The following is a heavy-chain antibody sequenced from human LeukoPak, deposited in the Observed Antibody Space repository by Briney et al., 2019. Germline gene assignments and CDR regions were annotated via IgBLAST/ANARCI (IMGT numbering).Heavy chain of an antibody. CDR3: ARVYSGWYGNFDN. CDR1: GFTFSWYS. J-gene: IGHJ4*02. V-gene: IGHV3-48*01. Sequence: GGSLRLSCAASGFTFSWYSMNWARQAPGKGLEWVSYISSSSSTIYYADSVKGRFTISRDNSKNTLYLQMNSLRAGDTAVYYCARVYSGWYGNFDNWGQGTLVTVSS. CDR2: ISSSSSTI. D-gene: IGHD6-19*01.